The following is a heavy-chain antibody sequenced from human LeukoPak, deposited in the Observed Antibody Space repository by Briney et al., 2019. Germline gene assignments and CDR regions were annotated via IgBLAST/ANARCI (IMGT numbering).Heavy chain of an antibody. CDR2: INPNSGGT. V-gene: IGHV1-2*02. CDR1: GYTFTGYY. Sequence: RVASVKCSCKASGYTFTGYYMHWVRQAPGQGLEWMGWINPNSGGTNYAQKFQGRVTMTRDTSISTAYMELSRLRSDDTAVYFFKRKTAYEILTPDYWGQGTLVTVSS. J-gene: IGHJ4*02. D-gene: IGHD3-9*01. CDR3: KRKTAYEILTPDY.